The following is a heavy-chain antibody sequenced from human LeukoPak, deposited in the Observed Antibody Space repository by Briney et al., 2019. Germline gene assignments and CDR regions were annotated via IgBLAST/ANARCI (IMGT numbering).Heavy chain of an antibody. D-gene: IGHD3-10*01. CDR1: GGSISSSNW. J-gene: IGHJ3*02. Sequence: SGTLSLTCAVSGGSISSSNWWSWVRPPPGKGLEWIGEIYHSGSTNYNPSLKSRVTISVDKSKNQFSLKLSSVTAADTAVYYCAREGNNYYGSGSYSPLDIWGQGTMVTVSS. CDR3: AREGNNYYGSGSYSPLDI. V-gene: IGHV4-4*02. CDR2: IYHSGST.